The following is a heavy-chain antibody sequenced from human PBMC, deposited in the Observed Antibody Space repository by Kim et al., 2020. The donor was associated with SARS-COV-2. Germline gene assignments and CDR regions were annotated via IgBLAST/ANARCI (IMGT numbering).Heavy chain of an antibody. CDR3: ARTGGTDAFDI. V-gene: IGHV4-4*02. D-gene: IGHD2-15*01. Sequence: TNYNPSLKSRVTISVDKSKNQFSLKLSSVTAADTAVYYCARTGGTDAFDIWGQGTMVTVSS. J-gene: IGHJ3*02. CDR2: T.